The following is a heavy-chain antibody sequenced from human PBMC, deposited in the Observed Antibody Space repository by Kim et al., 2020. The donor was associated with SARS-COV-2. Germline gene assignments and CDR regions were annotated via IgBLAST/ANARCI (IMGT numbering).Heavy chain of an antibody. Sequence: GGSLRLSCAASGFTFDDYTMHWVRQAPGKGLEWVSLISWDGGSTYYADSVKGRFTISRDNSKNSLYLQMNSLRTEDTALYYCAKDAGDGYNFLDYWGQGTLVTVSS. CDR3: AKDAGDGYNFLDY. CDR2: ISWDGGST. J-gene: IGHJ4*02. V-gene: IGHV3-43*01. D-gene: IGHD5-12*01. CDR1: GFTFDDYT.